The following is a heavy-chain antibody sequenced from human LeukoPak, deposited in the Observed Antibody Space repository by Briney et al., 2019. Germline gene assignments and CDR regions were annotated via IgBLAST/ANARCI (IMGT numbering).Heavy chain of an antibody. D-gene: IGHD3-3*01. CDR3: AIVSWSGYHS. Sequence: GGSLRLPCAASGFIFSGDDMNWVRQAPGTGLGWVSGITGGGDNTFYADSVKGRFTISRDNSKNTVYLQMNSLRAEDTAIYYCAIVSWSGYHSWGQGILVTVSS. CDR2: ITGGGDNT. CDR1: GFIFSGDD. V-gene: IGHV3-23*01. J-gene: IGHJ4*02.